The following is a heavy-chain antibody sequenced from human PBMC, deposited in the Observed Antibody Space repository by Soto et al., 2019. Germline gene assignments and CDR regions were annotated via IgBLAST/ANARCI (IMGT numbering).Heavy chain of an antibody. CDR2: ISAYSGKT. J-gene: IGHJ4*02. V-gene: IGHV1-18*01. CDR1: GYTFTTYG. Sequence: QVQLVQSGGEVKKPGASVKVSCKTSGYTFTTYGISWVRQAPGQGLEWVGWISAYSGKTHDAQKFQGKVTMTTDTSTNTAYRELRSLRSDDTAVYYCARDPYLGDHQYWGQGTLVTVSS. D-gene: IGHD3-16*01. CDR3: ARDPYLGDHQY.